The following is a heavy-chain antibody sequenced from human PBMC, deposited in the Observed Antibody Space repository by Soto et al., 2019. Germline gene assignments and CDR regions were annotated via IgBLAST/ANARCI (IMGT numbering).Heavy chain of an antibody. J-gene: IGHJ6*02. CDR3: ERRRVSDVSLRYAPFGMDV. D-gene: IGHD3-16*01. CDR2: IDPSDSQT. CDR1: GYSFAGYW. V-gene: IGHV5-10-1*01. Sequence: GESLKISCKGSGYSFAGYWITWVRQKPGKGLEWMGRIDPSDSQTYYSPSFRGHVTISATKSITTVFLQWSSLRASDTAMYYCERRRVSDVSLRYAPFGMDVWGPVTTVTVSS.